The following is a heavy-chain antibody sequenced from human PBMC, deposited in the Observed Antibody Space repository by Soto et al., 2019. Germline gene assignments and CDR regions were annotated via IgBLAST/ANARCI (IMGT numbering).Heavy chain of an antibody. CDR3: AKDGAARPWYYYYYMDV. J-gene: IGHJ6*03. CDR1: GFTFDDYA. Sequence: EVQLVESGGGLVQPGRSLRLSCAASGFTFDDYAMHWVRQAPGKGLEWVSGISWNSGSIDYADSVKGRFTISRDNAKNSLYLQMNSLRAEDTALYYCAKDGAARPWYYYYYMDVWGKGTTVTVSS. CDR2: ISWNSGSI. D-gene: IGHD6-6*01. V-gene: IGHV3-9*01.